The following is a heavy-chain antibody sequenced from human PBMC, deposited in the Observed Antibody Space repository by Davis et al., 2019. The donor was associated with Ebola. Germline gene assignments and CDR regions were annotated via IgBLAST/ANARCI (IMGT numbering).Heavy chain of an antibody. CDR1: GYTFTGYY. CDR3: AKGRVAVPAYYYYYYMDV. V-gene: IGHV1-2*04. D-gene: IGHD2-2*01. CDR2: INPNSGGT. Sequence: ASVKVSCKASGYTFTGYYMHWVRQAPGQGLEWMGWINPNSGGTNYAQKFQGWVTMTRDTSISTAYMELSRLRSDDTAVYYCAKGRVAVPAYYYYYYMDVWGKGTTVTVSS. J-gene: IGHJ6*03.